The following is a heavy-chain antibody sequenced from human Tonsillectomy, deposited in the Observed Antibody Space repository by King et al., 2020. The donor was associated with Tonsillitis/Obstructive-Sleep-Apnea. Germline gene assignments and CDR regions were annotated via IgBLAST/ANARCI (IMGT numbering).Heavy chain of an antibody. CDR3: ARVGAQLGLRNGVDP. CDR1: GFTFSSYW. CDR2: IKQDGSEK. J-gene: IGHJ5*02. D-gene: IGHD6-13*01. V-gene: IGHV3-7*01. Sequence: VQLVESWGGLVQPGGSLRLSCAASGFTFSSYWMSWVRQAPGKGLEWVANIKQDGSEKYYVDSVKCRFTISRDNAKHSLSLQMNSLRAEDTAVYDCARVGAQLGLRNGVDPGGQGTLGNVS.